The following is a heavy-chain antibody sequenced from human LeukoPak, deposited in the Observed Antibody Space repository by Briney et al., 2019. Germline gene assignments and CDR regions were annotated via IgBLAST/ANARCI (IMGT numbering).Heavy chain of an antibody. V-gene: IGHV3-20*04. D-gene: IGHD6-19*01. CDR2: INWNGGST. CDR3: ARVSDISVAAYFDY. J-gene: IGHJ4*02. Sequence: GGSLRLSCAASGFTFDDYGLSWVRRAPGKGLEWVSTINWNGGSTGYADSVKGRFTISRDNAKNSLYLQMNSLRAEDTALYYCARVSDISVAAYFDYWGQGTLVTVPS. CDR1: GFTFDDYG.